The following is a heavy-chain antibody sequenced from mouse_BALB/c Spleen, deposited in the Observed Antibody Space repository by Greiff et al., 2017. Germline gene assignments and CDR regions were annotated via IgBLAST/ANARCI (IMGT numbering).Heavy chain of an antibody. CDR1: GYTFTSYT. D-gene: IGHD2-3*01. Sequence: QVQLQQSGAELARPGASVKMSCKASGYTFTSYTMHWVKQRPGQGLEWIGYINPSSGYTNYNQKFKDKATLTADKSSSTAYMQLSSLTSEDSAVYYCARWLLNWYFDVWGAGTTVTVSS. V-gene: IGHV1-4*01. CDR3: ARWLLNWYFDV. CDR2: INPSSGYT. J-gene: IGHJ1*01.